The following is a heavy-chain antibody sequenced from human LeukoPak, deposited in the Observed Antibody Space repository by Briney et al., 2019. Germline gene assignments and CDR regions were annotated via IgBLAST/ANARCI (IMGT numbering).Heavy chain of an antibody. CDR1: GFTFSSYG. J-gene: IGHJ4*02. V-gene: IGHV3-33*01. Sequence: GGXLXLSXXASGFTFSSYGMHWVRQAPGKGLEWVAVIWYDGSNKYYADSVKGRFTISRDNSKNTLYLQMNSLRAEDTAVYYCARDLAGATDYWGQGTLVTVSS. CDR3: ARDLAGATDY. CDR2: IWYDGSNK. D-gene: IGHD1-26*01.